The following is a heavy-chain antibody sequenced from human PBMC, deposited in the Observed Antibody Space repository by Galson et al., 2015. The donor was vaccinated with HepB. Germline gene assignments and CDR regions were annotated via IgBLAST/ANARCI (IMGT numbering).Heavy chain of an antibody. D-gene: IGHD6-19*01. Sequence: SVKVSCKASGYTFTSYAMNWVRQAPGQGLEWMGWINTNTGNPTYAQGFTGRFVFSLDTSVSTAYLQMNSLRAEDTAVYYCAKGAGYSSGWYLNHFDYWGQGTLVTVSS. CDR2: INTNTGNP. V-gene: IGHV7-4-1*02. CDR1: GYTFTSYA. J-gene: IGHJ4*02. CDR3: AKGAGYSSGWYLNHFDY.